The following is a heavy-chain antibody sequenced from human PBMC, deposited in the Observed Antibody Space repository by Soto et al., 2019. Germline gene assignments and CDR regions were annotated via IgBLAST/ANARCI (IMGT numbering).Heavy chain of an antibody. J-gene: IGHJ3*01. V-gene: IGHV3-74*01. D-gene: IGHD2-15*01. CDR1: GFNFSYYW. CDR3: ARGDRGGFDL. Sequence: EEQLVESGGGLVQSGGSLRLSCAASGFNFSYYWMHWVRQVPGKGLVWVSHIQNDVSRTTYADSVKGRLITSSDNEENPISSTMNSLRAEETAGSVCARGDRGGFDLWGQGTVVTVSS. CDR2: IQNDVSRT.